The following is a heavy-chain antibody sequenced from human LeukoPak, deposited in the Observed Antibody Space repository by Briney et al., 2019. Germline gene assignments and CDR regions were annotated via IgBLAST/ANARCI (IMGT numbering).Heavy chain of an antibody. V-gene: IGHV4-39*01. CDR3: ARLLIYCSSTSCHFDY. CDR2: IYYSGIT. Sequence: SETLSLTCTVSGVSMSSSPYYWGWIRQPPGKGLEWIGSIYYSGITYYNPSLKSRVTISVDTSNNQFSLKLSSVTAADTAMYYCARLLIYCSSTSCHFDYWGQGTLVTVSS. D-gene: IGHD2-2*01. J-gene: IGHJ4*02. CDR1: GVSMSSSPYY.